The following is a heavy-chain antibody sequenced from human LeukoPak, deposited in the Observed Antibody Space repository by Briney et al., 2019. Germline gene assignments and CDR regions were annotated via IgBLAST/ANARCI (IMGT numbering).Heavy chain of an antibody. V-gene: IGHV3-30-3*01. CDR3: AREGYDSSGYYGNWFDP. CDR1: GFTFSSYA. J-gene: IGHJ5*02. Sequence: GRSLRLSCAASGFTFSSYAMHWVRQAPGKGLEWVAVISYDGSNKYYADSVKGRFTISRDNSKNTLYLQMNSLRAEDTAVYYCAREGYDSSGYYGNWFDPWGQGTLVTVSS. D-gene: IGHD3-22*01. CDR2: ISYDGSNK.